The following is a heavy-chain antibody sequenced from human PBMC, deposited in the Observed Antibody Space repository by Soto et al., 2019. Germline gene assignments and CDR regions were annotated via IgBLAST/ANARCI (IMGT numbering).Heavy chain of an antibody. Sequence: GGSLRLSCAASGFTFSSYGMHWVRQAPGKGLEWVAVIWYDGSNKYYADSVKGRFTISRDNSKNTLYLQMNSLRAEDTAVYYCARDRSLYDTLTGPFDYWGQGTLVTVSS. CDR1: GFTFSSYG. CDR2: IWYDGSNK. D-gene: IGHD3-9*01. CDR3: ARDRSLYDTLTGPFDY. J-gene: IGHJ4*02. V-gene: IGHV3-33*01.